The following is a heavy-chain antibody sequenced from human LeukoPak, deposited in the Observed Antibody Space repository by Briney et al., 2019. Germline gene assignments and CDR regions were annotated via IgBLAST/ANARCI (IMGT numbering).Heavy chain of an antibody. J-gene: IGHJ4*02. CDR2: INHSGST. V-gene: IGHV4-34*01. CDR3: ARVVGQWLVRFAY. Sequence: SETLSLTCAVYGGSFRGYYWSWIRQPPGKGLEWIGEINHSGSTNYNPSLKSRVTISVDTSKNQFSLKLSSVTAADTAVYYCARVVGQWLVRFAYWGQGTLVTVSS. D-gene: IGHD6-19*01. CDR1: GGSFRGYY.